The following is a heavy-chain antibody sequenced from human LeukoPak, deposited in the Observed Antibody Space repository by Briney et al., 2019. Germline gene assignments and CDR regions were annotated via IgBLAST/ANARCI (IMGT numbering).Heavy chain of an antibody. CDR2: IYTSGST. CDR3: ARTYYYYMDV. V-gene: IGHV4-4*07. CDR1: GDSISTYY. J-gene: IGHJ6*03. Sequence: PSETLSLTCTVSGDSISTYYWTWIRQPPGEGLEWIGRIYTSGSTNYNPSLKSRVTMSVDTSKNQFSLKLSSVTAADTAVYYCARTYYYYMDVWGKGTTVTISS.